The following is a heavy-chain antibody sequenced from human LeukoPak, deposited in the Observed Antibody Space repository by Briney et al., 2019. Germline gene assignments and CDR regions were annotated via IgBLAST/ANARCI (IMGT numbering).Heavy chain of an antibody. CDR3: ARAKYSSSSYDNWFDP. CDR2: ISSNGGST. D-gene: IGHD6-13*01. CDR1: GFTFSSYA. Sequence: PGGSLRLSCAASGFTFSSYAMHWVRQAPGKRLEYVSAISSNGGSTYYANSVKGRFTISRDNSKNTLYLQMGSLRAEDMAVYYCARAKYSSSSYDNWFDPWGQGTLVTVSS. J-gene: IGHJ5*02. V-gene: IGHV3-64*01.